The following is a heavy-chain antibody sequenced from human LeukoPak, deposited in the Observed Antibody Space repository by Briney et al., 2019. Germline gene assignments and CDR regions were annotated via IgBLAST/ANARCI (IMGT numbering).Heavy chain of an antibody. V-gene: IGHV1-2*02. D-gene: IGHD3-3*01. CDR2: INPNSGGT. J-gene: IGHJ4*02. CDR3: AREMGNYDFWSGYHPYYFDY. Sequence: ASVKVSCKASGYTFTGYYMHWVRQAPGQGLEWMGWINPNSGGTNCAQKFQGRVTMTRDTSINTAYMELGSLRSEDTAVYYCAREMGNYDFWSGYHPYYFDYWGQGTLVTVSS. CDR1: GYTFTGYY.